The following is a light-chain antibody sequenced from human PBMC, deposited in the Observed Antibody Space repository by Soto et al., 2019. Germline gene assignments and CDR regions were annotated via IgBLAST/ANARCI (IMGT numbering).Light chain of an antibody. CDR1: QSVSSN. CDR3: QQYGSAGT. Sequence: EIVLTQSPGPLSLSPGERATLSFRASQSVSSNLAWYQQKPGRAPRLLIYGASNRATGIPDRFSGSGSGTDFTLTISRLEPEDFAVYYCQQYGSAGTFGQGTKVDIK. CDR2: GAS. J-gene: IGKJ1*01. V-gene: IGKV3-20*01.